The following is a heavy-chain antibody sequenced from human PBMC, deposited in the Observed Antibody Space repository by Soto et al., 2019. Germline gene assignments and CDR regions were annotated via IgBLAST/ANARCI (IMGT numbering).Heavy chain of an antibody. J-gene: IGHJ6*02. V-gene: IGHV1-69*13. Sequence: GASVKVSCKASGGTFSSYAISWVRQAPGQGLEWMGGIIPIFGTANYAQKFQGRVTITADESMSTAYMELSSLRSEDTAVYYCAGGSRISGSPYYYYYGMDVWGQGTTVTVSS. CDR1: GGTFSSYA. CDR3: AGGSRISGSPYYYYYGMDV. D-gene: IGHD3-10*01. CDR2: IIPIFGTA.